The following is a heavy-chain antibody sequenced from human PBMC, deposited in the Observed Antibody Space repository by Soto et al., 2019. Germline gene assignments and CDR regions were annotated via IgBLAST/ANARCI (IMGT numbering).Heavy chain of an antibody. Sequence: QVQLVQSGAEVKKPGASVKVSCKASGYTFTSYDINWVRQATGQGLEWMGWMNPNSGNTGYAQKFQGRVTMTRNTSISTDYMELSSLRSEDTAVYYCARGRSYYDFWSGYYSHYFDYWGQGTLVTVSS. J-gene: IGHJ4*02. V-gene: IGHV1-8*01. CDR1: GYTFTSYD. CDR3: ARGRSYYDFWSGYYSHYFDY. CDR2: MNPNSGNT. D-gene: IGHD3-3*01.